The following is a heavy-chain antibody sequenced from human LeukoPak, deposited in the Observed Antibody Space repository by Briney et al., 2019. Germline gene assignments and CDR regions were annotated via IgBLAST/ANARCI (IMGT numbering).Heavy chain of an antibody. V-gene: IGHV3-23*01. Sequence: GSLRLSCTASGFTFSSYTMSWVRQAPGKGLRWVSTITTGGPNTYYADSVKGRFTVSRDDSKNTLYLQMNSLRAEDTAVYYCAKDGGLWVSAHWGDSWGRGTLVTVSS. D-gene: IGHD7-27*01. J-gene: IGHJ4*02. CDR3: AKDGGLWVSAHWGDS. CDR2: ITTGGPNT. CDR1: GFTFSSYT.